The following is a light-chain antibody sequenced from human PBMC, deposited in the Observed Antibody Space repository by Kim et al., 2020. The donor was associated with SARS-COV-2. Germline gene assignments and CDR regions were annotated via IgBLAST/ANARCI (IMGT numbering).Light chain of an antibody. J-gene: IGLJ1*01. CDR3: TSYTTSASYV. CDR2: NVA. CDR1: GSDIGQANY. Sequence: GQSRAISCTGSGSDIGQANYVSCYQQYPGKAPKLIIYNVAQRPSGISNRFSGSKSGDTASLTISGLQAEDEADYYCTSYTTSASYVFGTGTKVTVL. V-gene: IGLV2-14*04.